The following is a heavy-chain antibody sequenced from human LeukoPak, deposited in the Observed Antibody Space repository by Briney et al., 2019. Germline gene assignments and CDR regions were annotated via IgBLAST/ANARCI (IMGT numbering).Heavy chain of an antibody. D-gene: IGHD3-10*01. CDR2: IIPILGIA. CDR3: AWFGELLGSRGY. Sequence: SVKVSCKASGGTFSSYAISWVRQAPGQGLEWMGRIIPILGIANYAQKFQGRVTITADKSTSTAYMELSSLRSEDTAVYYCAWFGELLGSRGYWGQGTLVTVSS. V-gene: IGHV1-69*04. J-gene: IGHJ4*02. CDR1: GGTFSSYA.